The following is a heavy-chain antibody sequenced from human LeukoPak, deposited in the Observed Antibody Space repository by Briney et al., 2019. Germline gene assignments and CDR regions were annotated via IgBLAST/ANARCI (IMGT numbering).Heavy chain of an antibody. V-gene: IGHV3-30-3*01. CDR2: ISYDGNNK. Sequence: GSLRLSCAPSGFTFSNYDMHWVRQAPGKGLEWVAVISYDGNNKDFADSVKGRFTISRDNSKNTLYLQMNSLRAEDTAVYYCARGNNVLMVTGCFDYWGQGTLVTVSS. CDR3: ARGNNVLMVTGCFDY. J-gene: IGHJ4*02. CDR1: GFTFSNYD. D-gene: IGHD2-21*02.